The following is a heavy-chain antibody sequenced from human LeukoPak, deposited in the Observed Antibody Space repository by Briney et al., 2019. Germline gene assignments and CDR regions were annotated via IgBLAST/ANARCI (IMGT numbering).Heavy chain of an antibody. V-gene: IGHV1-2*06. CDR1: GYTFTDSAYH. D-gene: IGHD2-2*01. Sequence: ASVKVSCKASGYTFTDSAYHMHWVRQAPGQGLEWMGRINPNSGGTNYAQKFQGRVTMTRDTSISTAYMELSRLRSDDTAVYYCAVEASTRRSNDAFDIWGQGTMVTVSS. CDR2: INPNSGGT. CDR3: AVEASTRRSNDAFDI. J-gene: IGHJ3*02.